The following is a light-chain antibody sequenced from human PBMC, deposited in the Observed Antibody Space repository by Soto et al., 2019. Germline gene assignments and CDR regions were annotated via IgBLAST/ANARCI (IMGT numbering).Light chain of an antibody. CDR1: QSVSSSY. Sequence: EIVLTQSPGTLSLSPGERATLSCRASQSVSSSYLAWYQQKPGQAPRLLIYEASNRASGIPARFSGSGSGTDFTLTISTLEPEDFAVYYCQQRSYWLSLGGGTKVNIK. CDR3: QQRSYWLS. V-gene: IGKV3D-20*02. CDR2: EAS. J-gene: IGKJ4*01.